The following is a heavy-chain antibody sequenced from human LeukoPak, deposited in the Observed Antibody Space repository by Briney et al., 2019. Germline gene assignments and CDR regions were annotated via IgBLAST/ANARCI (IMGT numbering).Heavy chain of an antibody. Sequence: SETLSLTCAVYGGSFSGYYWSWIRQPPGKGLEWIGEINHSGSTNYNPSLKSRVTISVDTSKNQFSLKLSSVTAADTAVYYCARAPYQLPLCYMDVWGKGTTVTVSS. CDR2: INHSGST. CDR3: ARAPYQLPLCYMDV. D-gene: IGHD2-2*01. J-gene: IGHJ6*03. CDR1: GGSFSGYY. V-gene: IGHV4-34*01.